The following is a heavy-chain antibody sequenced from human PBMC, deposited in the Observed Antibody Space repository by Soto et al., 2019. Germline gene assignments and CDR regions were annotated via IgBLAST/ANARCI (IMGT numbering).Heavy chain of an antibody. V-gene: IGHV4-59*08. CDR3: ARGNTHGYYYMDV. CDR2: FYYSGLT. J-gene: IGHJ6*03. Sequence: SETLSLTCAVSGASMNTYYWSWIRQPPGKGLEWIGYFYYSGLTNYNPSLKSRVTISLDTSKNQFSLKLSSVTAADTAVYFCARGNTHGYYYMDVWGRGTKVTVSS. D-gene: IGHD3-22*01. CDR1: GASMNTYY.